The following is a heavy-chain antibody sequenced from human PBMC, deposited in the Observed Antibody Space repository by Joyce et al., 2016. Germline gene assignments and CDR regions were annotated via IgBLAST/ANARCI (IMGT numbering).Heavy chain of an antibody. Sequence: QVQLVQSAPEVRAPGASVKVSCKAPGYPFITVGGSWGRQGPGQGPEWMGWISVYTGNTNYGQRLQGRGTMTTDTSTSTAYMELRSLRSDDTAIYYCAKEWGTYYDASSPRGDAFDIWGQGTKVIVSS. J-gene: IGHJ3*02. D-gene: IGHD3-22*01. CDR1: GYPFITVG. V-gene: IGHV1-18*01. CDR3: AKEWGTYYDASSPRGDAFDI. CDR2: ISVYTGNT.